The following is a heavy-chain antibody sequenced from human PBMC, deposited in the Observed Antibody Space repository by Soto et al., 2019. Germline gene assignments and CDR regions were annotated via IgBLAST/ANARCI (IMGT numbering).Heavy chain of an antibody. Sequence: SVKVSCKASGYTFITCDSNWARQAPGQGLEGMGRMNPYHGNAGYAQKFQGRVTMTRNTSISTACMELTNLKSNATAVNFCARTKERSGPHYFDSWCQGTLVTVSS. CDR2: MNPYHGNA. CDR1: GYTFITCD. V-gene: IGHV1-8*01. CDR3: ARTKERSGPHYFDS. J-gene: IGHJ4*02. D-gene: IGHD1-1*01.